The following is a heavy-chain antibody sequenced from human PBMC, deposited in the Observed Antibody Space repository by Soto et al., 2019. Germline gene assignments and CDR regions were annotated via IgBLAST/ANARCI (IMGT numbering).Heavy chain of an antibody. Sequence: VASVKVSCKASGYTFTRYAMHWVRQAPGQRPEWMGWINPGNGDTKYSEKLQGRVTFTRDTSATTIYMELSSLRSEDTALYYCARNYYISGDDDSYYFDYWGQGTPVTVSS. V-gene: IGHV1-3*01. D-gene: IGHD2-21*02. CDR1: GYTFTRYA. CDR3: ARNYYISGDDDSYYFDY. CDR2: INPGNGDT. J-gene: IGHJ4*02.